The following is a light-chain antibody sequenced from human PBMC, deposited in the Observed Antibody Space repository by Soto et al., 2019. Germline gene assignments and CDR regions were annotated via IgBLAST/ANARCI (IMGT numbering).Light chain of an antibody. CDR2: GAS. J-gene: IGKJ5*01. CDR1: QSVSSN. CDR3: QQYNNWPPIT. Sequence: EIVMTQSPATLDVSPGERATLSCXASQSVSSNLAWYQQKPGQATRLLXYGASTRATGIPARFSGSGSGTEFTLTISSLQSEDFAVYYCQQYNNWPPITFGQGTRLEIK. V-gene: IGKV3-15*01.